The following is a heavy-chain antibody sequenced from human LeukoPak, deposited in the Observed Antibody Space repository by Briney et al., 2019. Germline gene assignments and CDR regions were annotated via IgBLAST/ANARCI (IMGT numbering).Heavy chain of an antibody. CDR1: GLTFSSYS. D-gene: IGHD3-22*01. Sequence: PGGSLRLSCAASGLTFSSYSMNWVRQAPGKGLEWVSSISSSSSYIYYADSVKGRFTISRDNAKNSLYLQMNSLRAEDTAVYYCATSAFDSSGYYSYWGQGTLVTVSS. J-gene: IGHJ4*02. CDR3: ATSAFDSSGYYSY. CDR2: ISSSSSYI. V-gene: IGHV3-21*01.